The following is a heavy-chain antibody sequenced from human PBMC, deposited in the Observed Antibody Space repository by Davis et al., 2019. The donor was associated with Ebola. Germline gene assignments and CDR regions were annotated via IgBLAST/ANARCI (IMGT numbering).Heavy chain of an antibody. CDR1: GGSFSGYY. J-gene: IGHJ4*02. CDR2: INHSGST. V-gene: IGHV4-34*01. Sequence: PGGSLRLSCAVYGGSFSGYYWSWIRQPPGKGLEWIGEINHSGSTNYNPSLKSRVTISVDTSKNQFSLKLSSVTAADTAVYYCARGLDYYGSGSTSWGQGTLVTVSS. CDR3: ARGLDYYGSGSTS. D-gene: IGHD3-10*01.